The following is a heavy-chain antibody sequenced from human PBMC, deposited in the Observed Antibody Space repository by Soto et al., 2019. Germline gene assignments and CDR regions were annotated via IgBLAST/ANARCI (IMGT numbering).Heavy chain of an antibody. V-gene: IGHV4-59*01. CDR3: ARVQMATLSFDD. J-gene: IGHJ4*02. Sequence: SETLSLTCTVSSGSITGYYWSWVRQPPGKGLEWIGYIYYSGTHNYNPSLSSRLTISVDTSKNLFSLKLNSVTAADTAVYYCARVQMATLSFDDWGQGTLVTVSS. CDR2: IYYSGTH. CDR1: SGSITGYY. D-gene: IGHD5-12*01.